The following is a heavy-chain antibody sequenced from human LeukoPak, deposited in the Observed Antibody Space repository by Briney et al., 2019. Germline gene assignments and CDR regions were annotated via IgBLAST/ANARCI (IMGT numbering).Heavy chain of an antibody. Sequence: TGGSLRLSCAASGFTISSYWMHWVRQAPGKGLVWVSRINTDGTSRSHADSVKGRFTISRDSAKNTLYLQMNSLRAEDTAVYYCERQFIDYNILTGYYSYFDYWGQGTLVTVSS. CDR3: ERQFIDYNILTGYYSYFDY. CDR1: GFTISSYW. J-gene: IGHJ4*02. CDR2: INTDGTSR. V-gene: IGHV3-74*01. D-gene: IGHD3-9*01.